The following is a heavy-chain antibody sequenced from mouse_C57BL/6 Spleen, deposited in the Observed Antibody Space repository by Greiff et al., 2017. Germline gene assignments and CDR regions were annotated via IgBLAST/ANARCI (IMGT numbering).Heavy chain of an antibody. CDR3: ARPNLSDYYESSTGGAMDY. V-gene: IGHV5-12*01. CDR1: GFTFSDCY. CDR2: ISNGGGST. J-gene: IGHJ4*01. Sequence: EVQPVESGGGLVQPGGSLKLSCAASGFTFSDCYMYWVRQTPEKRLEWVAYISNGGGSTYYPDTVKGRFTISRDNAKNTLYLQMSRLKSAYTAMYYCARPNLSDYYESSTGGAMDYWGQGTSVTVSS. D-gene: IGHD1-1*01.